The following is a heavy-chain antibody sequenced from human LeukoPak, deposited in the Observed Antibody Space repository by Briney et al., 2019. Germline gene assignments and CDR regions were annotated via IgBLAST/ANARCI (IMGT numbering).Heavy chain of an antibody. Sequence: GASVKVSCKASGYTFTSYYMHWVRQAPGQGLEWMGIINPSGGSTSYAQKFQGRVTMTRDTSTSTVYMELSSLRSEDTAVYYCASTGQQWLVLDYWGQGTLVTVSS. J-gene: IGHJ4*02. CDR1: GYTFTSYY. CDR2: INPSGGST. CDR3: ASTGQQWLVLDY. V-gene: IGHV1-46*01. D-gene: IGHD6-19*01.